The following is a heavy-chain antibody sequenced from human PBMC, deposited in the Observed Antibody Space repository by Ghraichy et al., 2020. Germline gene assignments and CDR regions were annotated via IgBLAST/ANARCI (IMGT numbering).Heavy chain of an antibody. CDR2: IGGSGENT. CDR1: GFTFSTYA. V-gene: IGHV3-23*01. D-gene: IGHD2/OR15-2a*01. Sequence: GESLNISCVASGFTFSTYAMSWVRQAPGKGLEWVSAIGGSGENTYYADSVKGRFTISRDNSKNTLYLQINSLRAEDTAVYYCARGCNSNRCYREGFGYWGQGILVTVSS. J-gene: IGHJ4*02. CDR3: ARGCNSNRCYREGFGY.